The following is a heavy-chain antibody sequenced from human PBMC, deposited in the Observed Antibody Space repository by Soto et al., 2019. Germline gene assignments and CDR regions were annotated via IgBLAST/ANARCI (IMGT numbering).Heavy chain of an antibody. D-gene: IGHD6-6*01. V-gene: IGHV4-4*07. CDR3: ARKYSSRGWFDP. CDR2: IYTSGST. J-gene: IGHJ5*02. Sequence: PSETLSLTCTVFGGSISSYYWSWIRQPAGKGLEWIGRIYTSGSTNYNPSLKSRVTVSVDTSKNQFSLKLSSVTAADTAVYYCARKYSSRGWFDPWGQGTLVTVSS. CDR1: GGSISSYY.